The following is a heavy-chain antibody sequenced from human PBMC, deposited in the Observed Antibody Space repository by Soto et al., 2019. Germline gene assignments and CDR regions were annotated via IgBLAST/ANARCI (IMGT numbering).Heavy chain of an antibody. CDR2: IKSKTDGGTT. D-gene: IGHD3-3*02. V-gene: IGHV3-15*01. CDR1: GCTFSNAW. CDR3: TTAIFGVVTTDY. J-gene: IGHJ4*02. Sequence: EVQLVESGGGLVKPGGSLRLSCAASGCTFSNAWMSWVRQAPGKGLEWVGRIKSKTDGGTTDYAAPVKGRFTISRDDSKNTLYLQMNSLKTEDTAVYYCTTAIFGVVTTDYWGQGTLVTVSS.